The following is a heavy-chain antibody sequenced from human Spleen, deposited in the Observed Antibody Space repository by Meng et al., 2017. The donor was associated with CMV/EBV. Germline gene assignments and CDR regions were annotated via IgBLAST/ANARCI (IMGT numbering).Heavy chain of an antibody. CDR3: ATFRDIFDV. CDR1: GFTFEHYA. V-gene: IGHV3-9*01. Sequence: SLKISCAASGFTFEHYAMHWVRQAPGKGLEWVSGIDWNGGTMGYAASVKGRFTISRDNAKNSLYLQLNSLRIEDTALYYCATFRDIFDVWGQGTMVTVSS. J-gene: IGHJ3*01. CDR2: IDWNGGTM. D-gene: IGHD2-15*01.